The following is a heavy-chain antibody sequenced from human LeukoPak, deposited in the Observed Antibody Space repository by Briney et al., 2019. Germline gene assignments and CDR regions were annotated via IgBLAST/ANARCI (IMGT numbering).Heavy chain of an antibody. CDR2: MSGGGGGTNT. Sequence: GGSLRLSCAASGFTFSIYTITWVRQAPVKGLEWVSAMSGGGGGTNTHYADSVKGRFTVSRDNSKNTLYLQMNSLRVDDTAVYYCARGGGIAIRRADYWGQGTLVTVSS. J-gene: IGHJ4*02. CDR1: GFTFSIYT. V-gene: IGHV3-23*01. CDR3: ARGGGIAIRRADY. D-gene: IGHD6-13*01.